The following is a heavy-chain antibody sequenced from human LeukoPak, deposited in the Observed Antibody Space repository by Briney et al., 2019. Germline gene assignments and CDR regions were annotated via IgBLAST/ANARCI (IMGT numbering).Heavy chain of an antibody. J-gene: IGHJ4*02. D-gene: IGHD4-23*01. CDR3: AREGYGGNSLLVG. CDR2: ISTSSSYI. Sequence: PGGSLRLSCAASGFTFSSYSMNWVRQAPGKGLEWVSSISTSSSYIYYADSVKGRFTISRDNAKNSLYLQMNSLRAEDTAVYYCAREGYGGNSLLVGWGQGTLVTVSS. CDR1: GFTFSSYS. V-gene: IGHV3-21*01.